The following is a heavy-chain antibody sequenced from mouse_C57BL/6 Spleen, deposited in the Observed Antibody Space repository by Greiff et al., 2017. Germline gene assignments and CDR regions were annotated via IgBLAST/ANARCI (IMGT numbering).Heavy chain of an antibody. CDR2: IDPSDSYT. V-gene: IGHV1-69*01. J-gene: IGHJ2*01. CDR3: ARSSDYLDY. CDR1: GYTFTSYW. Sequence: QVQLKQPGAELVMPGASVKLSCKASGYTFTSYWMHWVKQRPGQGLEWIGEIDPSDSYTNYNQKFKGKSTLTVDKSSSTAYMQLSSLTSEDSAVYYCARSSDYLDYWGQGTTLTVSS.